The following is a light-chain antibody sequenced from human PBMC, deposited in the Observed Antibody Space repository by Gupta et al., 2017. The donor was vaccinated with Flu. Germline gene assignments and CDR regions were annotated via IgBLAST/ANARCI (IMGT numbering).Light chain of an antibody. CDR1: SSDVGGYNY. Sequence: VTISCTGTSSDVGGYNYVSWYQPYPGQAPRSLRFEVDKRPSGVPDRFSGSKSGNTASLTVSGLQAEDEADYYCSSYAGSSNSVVFGGGTKLTVL. V-gene: IGLV2-8*01. J-gene: IGLJ2*01. CDR2: EVD. CDR3: SSYAGSSNSVV.